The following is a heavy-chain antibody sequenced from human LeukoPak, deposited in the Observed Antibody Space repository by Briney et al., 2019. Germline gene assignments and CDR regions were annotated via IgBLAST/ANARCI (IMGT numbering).Heavy chain of an antibody. V-gene: IGHV3-33*08. D-gene: IGHD2-21*02. Sequence: PGRSLRLSCAASGFTFSSYAMHWVRQAPGKGLEWVAVIWYDGSNKYYADSVKGRFTISRDNSKNTLYLQMNSLRAEDTAVYYCARDIVVVTSWYFDYWGQGTLVTVSS. CDR1: GFTFSSYA. J-gene: IGHJ4*02. CDR3: ARDIVVVTSWYFDY. CDR2: IWYDGSNK.